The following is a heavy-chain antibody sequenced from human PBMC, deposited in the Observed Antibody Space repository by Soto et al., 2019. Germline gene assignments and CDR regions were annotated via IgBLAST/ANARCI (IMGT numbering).Heavy chain of an antibody. CDR3: ARSSGSLYYFHY. CDR1: GFNVSTNY. D-gene: IGHD1-26*01. Sequence: SLRLSCAASGFNVSTNYMTWVRQAPGKGLEGVSVIYSGGTTYYADSVKGRFIISRDNFKNTLYLQMNNLRAEDTALYYCARSSGSLYYFHYWGQGTLVTVSS. V-gene: IGHV3-53*01. J-gene: IGHJ4*02. CDR2: IYSGGTT.